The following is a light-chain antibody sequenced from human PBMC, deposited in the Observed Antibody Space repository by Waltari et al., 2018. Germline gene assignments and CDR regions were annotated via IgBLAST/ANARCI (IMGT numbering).Light chain of an antibody. V-gene: IGLV1-44*01. CDR1: RSNIGRNP. CDR2: SNN. Sequence: QSVLTQPPSASGTPGQRATISCSGSRSNIGRNPVNRYQQLPGTAPKLLIHSNNQRPSGVPDRFSVSKSGTSASLAISGLQSEDEADYYCATWDASLTGWVFGGGTKLTVL. J-gene: IGLJ2*01. CDR3: ATWDASLTGWV.